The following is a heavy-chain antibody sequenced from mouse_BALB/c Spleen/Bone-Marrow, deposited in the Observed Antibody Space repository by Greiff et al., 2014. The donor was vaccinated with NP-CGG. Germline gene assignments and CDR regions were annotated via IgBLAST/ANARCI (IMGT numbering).Heavy chain of an antibody. D-gene: IGHD4-1*01. V-gene: IGHV3-8*02. J-gene: IGHJ2*01. CDR1: GDSITRGY. Sequence: VQLKESGPSLVKPSQTLSLTCSVTGDSITRGYWNWIRKFPGNKLEYMGYITYSANTYYNPSLKSRLSITRDTSKNQYYLQLNSVTTEDTATYYCATGYYFDYWCQGTTLTVSS. CDR2: ITYSANT. CDR3: ATGYYFDY.